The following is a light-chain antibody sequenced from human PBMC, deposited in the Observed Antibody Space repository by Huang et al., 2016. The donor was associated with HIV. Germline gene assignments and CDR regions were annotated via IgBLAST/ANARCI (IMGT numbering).Light chain of an antibody. CDR2: GAS. V-gene: IGKV1-16*01. Sequence: DIQMTQSPSSMSASVGDRVTITCRASQTINNFLAWFQQKPGKAPQSLIYGASSLQSGVPSRFSGTGSGTDFTLTISSRQPEDFATYFCQQYNNYPLTFGGGTYVEI. CDR3: QQYNNYPLT. CDR1: QTINNF. J-gene: IGKJ4*01.